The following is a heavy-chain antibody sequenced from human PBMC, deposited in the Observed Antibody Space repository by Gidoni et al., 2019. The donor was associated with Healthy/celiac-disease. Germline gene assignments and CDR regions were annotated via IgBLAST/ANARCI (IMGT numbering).Heavy chain of an antibody. CDR2: IIPILGIA. CDR3: ARDEGVYSSGWPSLYYFDY. D-gene: IGHD6-19*01. Sequence: QVQLVQSGAEVKQPGSSVKVSCKASGATFSSYSISWVRQAPGQGLEWMGRIIPILGIANYAQKFQGRVTITADKSTSTAYMELSSLRSEDTAVYYCARDEGVYSSGWPSLYYFDYWGQGTLDTVSS. J-gene: IGHJ4*02. CDR1: GATFSSYS. V-gene: IGHV1-69*04.